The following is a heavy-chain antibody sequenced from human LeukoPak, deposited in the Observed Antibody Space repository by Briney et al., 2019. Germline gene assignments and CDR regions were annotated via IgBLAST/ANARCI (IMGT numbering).Heavy chain of an antibody. CDR3: ARGGYCSTTSCYMYNWFDP. CDR1: GYTFTRYG. CDR2: ITPHNGNT. D-gene: IGHD2-2*02. Sequence: ASVKVSCEAPGYTFTRYGINWVRQAPGRGLEWMGWITPHNGNTNSAQKLQGRVTLTTDTSTSTVYMELRSLRSDDTAVYYCARGGYCSTTSCYMYNWFDPWGQGTLVTVSS. V-gene: IGHV1-18*01. J-gene: IGHJ5*02.